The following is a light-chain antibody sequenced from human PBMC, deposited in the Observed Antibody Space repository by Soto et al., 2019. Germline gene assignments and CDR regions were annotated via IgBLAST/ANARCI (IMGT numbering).Light chain of an antibody. J-gene: IGKJ5*01. CDR3: QQSYITPPFT. CDR1: QSVSRY. Sequence: DVQMTQSPSSLSALVGDRVTITCRASQSVSRYLNWYQHKPGKAPKLLINAASNLRSGVPTRFSGSGSRTDFTLTSDGLQPEDFAVYYCQQSYITPPFTFGQGTRLELK. V-gene: IGKV1-39*01. CDR2: AAS.